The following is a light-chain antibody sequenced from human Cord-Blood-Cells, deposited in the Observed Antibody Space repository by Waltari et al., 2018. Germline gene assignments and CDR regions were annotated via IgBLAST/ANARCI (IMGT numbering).Light chain of an antibody. CDR1: SSDVGSYNL. V-gene: IGLV2-23*01. J-gene: IGLJ3*02. CDR3: CSYAGSSTLV. CDR2: EGS. Sequence: QSALTQPASVSGSPGQSITISCTGTSSDVGSYNLVSWYQQHPGKAPKRMLYEGSKRPSGVSNRCSGSKSGNTASLTISGRQAEDEADYYCCSYAGSSTLVFGGGTKLTVL.